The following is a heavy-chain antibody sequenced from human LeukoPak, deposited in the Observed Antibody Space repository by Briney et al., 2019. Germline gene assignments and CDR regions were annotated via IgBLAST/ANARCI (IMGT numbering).Heavy chain of an antibody. CDR3: AKDLTTVTPRVRGYYGMDV. J-gene: IGHJ6*02. V-gene: IGHV3-23*01. CDR1: GFTFSSYA. D-gene: IGHD4-17*01. CDR2: ISGSGGST. Sequence: PGGSLRLSCAASGFTFSSYAMSWVRQAPGKGLEWVSAISGSGGSTYYADSVKGRFTISRDNSKNTLYLQMNSLRAEDTAVYYCAKDLTTVTPRVRGYYGMDVWGQGTTVTVSS.